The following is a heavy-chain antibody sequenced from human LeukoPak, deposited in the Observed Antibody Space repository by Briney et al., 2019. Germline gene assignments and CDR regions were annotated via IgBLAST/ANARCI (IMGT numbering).Heavy chain of an antibody. V-gene: IGHV1-69*13. CDR2: IIPVFGTS. D-gene: IGHD3/OR15-3a*01. J-gene: IGHJ4*02. CDR1: GGTFSSYA. Sequence: GASVKVSCKASGGTFSSYAISWVRQAPGQGLEWMGGIIPVFGTSDYAQKFQGRVTITADESTSTAYMELSSLRSGDTAVYYCASGPLSNFDYWGQGTLITVSS. CDR3: ASGPLSNFDY.